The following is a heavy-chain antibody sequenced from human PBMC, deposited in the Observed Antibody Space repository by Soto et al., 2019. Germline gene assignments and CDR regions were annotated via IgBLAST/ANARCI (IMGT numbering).Heavy chain of an antibody. CDR3: ARDNTYYDFWSGYYWGDADAFDI. CDR1: GYTFTSYC. V-gene: IGHV1-18*01. Sequence: QVQLVQSGAEVKKPGASVKVSCKASGYTFTSYCISWLRQAPGQGLEWLGWISADNGNTNYAQKLQGRVTMTTDTSTSTAYMELRSLRSDDTAVYYCARDNTYYDFWSGYYWGDADAFDIWGQGTMVTVSS. D-gene: IGHD3-3*01. J-gene: IGHJ3*02. CDR2: ISADNGNT.